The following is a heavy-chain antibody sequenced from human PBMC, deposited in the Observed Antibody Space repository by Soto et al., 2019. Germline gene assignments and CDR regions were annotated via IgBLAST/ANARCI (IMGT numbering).Heavy chain of an antibody. CDR3: ARQRFRDNNASNPIED. CDR2: IKEDGSEI. J-gene: IGHJ4*02. V-gene: IGHV3-7*01. CDR1: GFIFSEYW. D-gene: IGHD3-16*01. Sequence: GGSLRLSCAASGFIFSEYWMSWVRQAPGKGLEWVAHIKEDGSEIHYVASVKGRFTISRDNAQNSLYLEMTSLRAEDTAVYYCARQRFRDNNASNPIEDWGQGPLVTVFS.